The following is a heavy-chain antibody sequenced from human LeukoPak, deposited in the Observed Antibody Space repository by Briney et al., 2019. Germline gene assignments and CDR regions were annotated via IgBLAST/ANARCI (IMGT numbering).Heavy chain of an antibody. Sequence: GRSLRLSCAASGLTFSSYAMHWVRQAPGKGLEWVAVISYDGSNKYYADSVKGRFTITRDNSKNTLYLQMNSLRAEDTAVYYCARAPQGPYSSGWYVPYYYYYGMDVWGQGTTVTVSS. CDR3: ARAPQGPYSSGWYVPYYYYYGMDV. V-gene: IGHV3-30*04. D-gene: IGHD6-19*01. J-gene: IGHJ6*02. CDR1: GLTFSSYA. CDR2: ISYDGSNK.